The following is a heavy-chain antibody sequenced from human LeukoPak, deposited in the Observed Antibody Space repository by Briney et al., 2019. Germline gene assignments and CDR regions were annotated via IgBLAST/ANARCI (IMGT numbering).Heavy chain of an antibody. D-gene: IGHD1-26*01. CDR1: GYTFTSNY. CDR3: ALSAGGSYPHNDAFDI. Sequence: ASVKVSCKASGYTFTSNYMHWVRQAPGQGLEWMGIINPSGGSTSYAQKFQGRVTMTRDMSTNTVYMDLSSLRSEDTAVYYCALSAGGSYPHNDAFDIWGQGTMVTVSS. CDR2: INPSGGST. J-gene: IGHJ3*02. V-gene: IGHV1-46*01.